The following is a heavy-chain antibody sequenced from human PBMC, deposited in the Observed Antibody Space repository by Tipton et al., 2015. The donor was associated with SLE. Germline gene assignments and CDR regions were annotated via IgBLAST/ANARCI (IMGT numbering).Heavy chain of an antibody. V-gene: IGHV3-23*01. CDR1: GFTFSSYA. CDR3: AKERGVLNGDWGLLDY. D-gene: IGHD3/OR15-3a*01. J-gene: IGHJ4*02. Sequence: SLRLSCAASGFTFSSYAMSWVRQAPGKGLEWVSAISGSGGSTYYADSVKGRFTISRDNSKNTLYLQMNSLRAEDTAVYYCAKERGVLNGDWGLLDYWGQGTLVTVSS. CDR2: ISGSGGST.